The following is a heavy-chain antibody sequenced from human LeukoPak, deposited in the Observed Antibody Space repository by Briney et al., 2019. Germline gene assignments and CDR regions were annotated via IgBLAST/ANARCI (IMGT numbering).Heavy chain of an antibody. V-gene: IGHV3-23*01. D-gene: IGHD3-22*01. CDR3: AKDGLYYDGSEHVYYFDS. J-gene: IGHJ4*02. CDR2: IIYSGGAT. CDR1: GFTFCRSV. Sequence: GGALRLSCAASGFTFCRSVMSWVRQGPGTGLEFVASIIYSGGATYYADSVKGRLTISRDNSKNTLYLQMNSLRAEDTALYYCAKDGLYYDGSEHVYYFDSWGQGTLVTVSS.